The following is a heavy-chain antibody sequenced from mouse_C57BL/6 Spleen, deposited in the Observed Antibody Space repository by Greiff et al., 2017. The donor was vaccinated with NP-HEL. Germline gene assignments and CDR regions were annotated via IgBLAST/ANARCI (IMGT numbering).Heavy chain of an antibody. CDR2: IYPGSGST. J-gene: IGHJ1*03. V-gene: IGHV1-55*01. D-gene: IGHD3-3*01. CDR3: ARWAGVSPGFDV. CDR1: GYTFTSYW. Sequence: VQLQQPGAELVKPGASVKMSCKASGYTFTSYWITWVKQRPGQGLEWIGDIYPGSGSTNYNEKFQGKATLTVDTSSSTAYMQLSSLTSEDSAVYYCARWAGVSPGFDVWGTGTTVTVSS.